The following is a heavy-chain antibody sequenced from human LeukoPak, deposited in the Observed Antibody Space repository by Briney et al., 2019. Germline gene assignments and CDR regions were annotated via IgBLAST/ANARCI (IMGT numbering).Heavy chain of an antibody. CDR3: ARDREFCDSNCYSGWFAS. J-gene: IGHJ5*01. V-gene: IGHV1-2*06. D-gene: IGHD3-22*01. CDR1: GCTFTDYL. Sequence: GASVKVSCKASGCTFTDYLIHWVRQAPGQGPEWMGRINPNSGGTRYAQKFQGRVIMTRDTSITTLYMELSSLRSDDTAVYYCARDREFCDSNCYSGWFASWGQGTLVTVSS. CDR2: INPNSGGT.